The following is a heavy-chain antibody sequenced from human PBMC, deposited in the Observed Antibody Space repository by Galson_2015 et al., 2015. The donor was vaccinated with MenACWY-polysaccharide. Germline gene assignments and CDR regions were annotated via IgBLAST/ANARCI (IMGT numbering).Heavy chain of an antibody. CDR2: IRSSGTNT. V-gene: IGHV3-23*01. CDR3: AKDSTDFWGVAGRFAH. D-gene: IGHD3-3*01. J-gene: IGHJ5*02. CDR1: GFTFTSYA. Sequence: SLRLSCAASGFTFTSYAMSWVRQAPGKGLEWVSAIRSSGTNTYYADSVKGRFTISRDNSKNTLYLQMNSLRAEDTAVYYCAKDSTDFWGVAGRFAHWGQGTLVTVSS.